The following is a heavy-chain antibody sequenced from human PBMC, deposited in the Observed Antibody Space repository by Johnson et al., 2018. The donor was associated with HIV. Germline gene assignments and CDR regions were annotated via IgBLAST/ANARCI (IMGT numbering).Heavy chain of an antibody. D-gene: IGHD2-2*01. CDR2: ISNDGNNK. Sequence: QVQLVESGGGVVQPGTSLRLSCAASGLTFSSFAMHWVRQAPGKGPEWVAVISNDGNNKYYSDSVKGRFTVSRDKSKNTLYLQMNSLRGDDTAVYYCARPGIVVLPAGAFDIWGPGTMVTVSS. J-gene: IGHJ3*02. V-gene: IGHV3-30*04. CDR1: GLTFSSFA. CDR3: ARPGIVVLPAGAFDI.